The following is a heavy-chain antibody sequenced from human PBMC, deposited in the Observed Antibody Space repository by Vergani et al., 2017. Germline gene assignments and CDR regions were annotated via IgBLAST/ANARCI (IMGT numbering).Heavy chain of an antibody. CDR1: GFTFSSYG. J-gene: IGHJ4*02. V-gene: IGHV3-30*18. CDR2: ISYDGSNK. CDR3: AKDGVRGVIWWYFDY. Sequence: QVQLVESGGGVVQPGRSLRLSCAASGFTFSSYGMHWVRQAPGKGLEWVAVISYDGSNKYYADSVKGRFTISRDNSKNTLYLQMNSLRAEDTAVYYCAKDGVRGVIWWYFDYWGQGTLVTVSS. D-gene: IGHD3-10*01.